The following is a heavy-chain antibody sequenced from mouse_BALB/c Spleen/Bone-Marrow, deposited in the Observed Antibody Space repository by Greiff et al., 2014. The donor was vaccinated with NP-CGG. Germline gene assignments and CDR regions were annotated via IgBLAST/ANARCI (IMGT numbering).Heavy chain of an antibody. CDR3: SRGYYDYLFALDY. CDR1: GSNIKDTY. J-gene: IGHJ4*01. Sequence: DVKLQESGAELVKPGASVKLSCTASGSNIKDTYIYWVKQRPEQGLEWVGRIDPANGNTKYDPKFQGKATIAADTSSNTAYLQLSSLTSEDTAVYYCSRGYYDYLFALDYWGHGTSVTVSS. V-gene: IGHV14-3*02. CDR2: IDPANGNT. D-gene: IGHD5-5*01.